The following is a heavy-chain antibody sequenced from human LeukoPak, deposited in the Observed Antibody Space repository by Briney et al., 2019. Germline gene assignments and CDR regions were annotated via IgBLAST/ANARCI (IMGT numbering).Heavy chain of an antibody. J-gene: IGHJ4*02. D-gene: IGHD2-2*02. CDR3: AKRGDCSCISCSTYGIDY. CDR2: ISYDGTNK. Sequence: GGSLRLSCAASGLTFSSYGMHWVRQAPGKGLEMLAVISYDGTNKYYVDSVKGRFTISRDNSKNTLYLQMNSLRAEDTAVYYCAKRGDCSCISCSTYGIDYWGQGTLVTVSS. V-gene: IGHV3-30*18. CDR1: GLTFSSYG.